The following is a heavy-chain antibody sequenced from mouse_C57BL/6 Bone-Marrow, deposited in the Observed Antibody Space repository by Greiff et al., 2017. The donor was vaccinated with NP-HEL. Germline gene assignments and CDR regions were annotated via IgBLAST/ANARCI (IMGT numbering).Heavy chain of an antibody. V-gene: IGHV1-64*01. J-gene: IGHJ1*03. CDR1: GYTFTSYW. Sequence: QVQLQPGAELVKPGASVKLSCKASGYTFTSYWMHWVKQRPGQGLEWIGMIHPNSGSTNYNEKFKSKATLTVDKSSSTAYMQLSSLTSEDSAVYYCARKGYDYGYWYFDVWGTGTTVTVSS. CDR2: IHPNSGST. CDR3: ARKGYDYGYWYFDV. D-gene: IGHD2-4*01.